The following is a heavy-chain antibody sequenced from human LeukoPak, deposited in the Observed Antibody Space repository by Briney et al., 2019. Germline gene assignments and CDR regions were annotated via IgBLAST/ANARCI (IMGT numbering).Heavy chain of an antibody. Sequence: AASVTVSCKASGYTFTSYGISWVRQAPGQGLEWMGWISAYNGNTNYAQKLQGRVTMTTDTSTSTAYMELRSLRSDDTAVYYCARDVLGYCSSTSCYGTRGSSDYWGQGTLVTVSS. CDR2: ISAYNGNT. D-gene: IGHD2-2*01. V-gene: IGHV1-18*01. CDR3: ARDVLGYCSSTSCYGTRGSSDY. CDR1: GYTFTSYG. J-gene: IGHJ4*02.